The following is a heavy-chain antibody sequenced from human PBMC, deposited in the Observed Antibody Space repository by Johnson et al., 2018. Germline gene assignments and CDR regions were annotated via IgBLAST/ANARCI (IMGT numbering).Heavy chain of an antibody. Sequence: KQPGESLKISCKXSGSSFTSYWIGWVRPMPGRGLEWMGVIYPGDSDTRYSPSFQGPVTISADKSITPAYLQWISLKASDTPMYFCVRPLDMLTAVDLWGQGTMVTVSS. V-gene: IGHV5-51*03. CDR1: GSSFTSYW. D-gene: IGHD3-9*01. CDR3: VRPLDMLTAVDL. CDR2: IYPGDSDT. J-gene: IGHJ3*01.